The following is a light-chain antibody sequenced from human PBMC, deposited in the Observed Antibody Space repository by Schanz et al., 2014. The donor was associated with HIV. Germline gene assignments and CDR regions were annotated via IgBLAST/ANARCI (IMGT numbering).Light chain of an antibody. CDR1: QNIGKW. CDR2: QAS. V-gene: IGKV1-5*03. Sequence: IQMTQSPTTLSASVGDRVTITCRASQNIGKWLTWYQQKPGKAPNLLIYQASSLNIGVPSRFSGSGSGTEFTLTISSLQPDDFATYYCQQYAVSSWTFGLGTRVQFK. J-gene: IGKJ1*01. CDR3: QQYAVSSWT.